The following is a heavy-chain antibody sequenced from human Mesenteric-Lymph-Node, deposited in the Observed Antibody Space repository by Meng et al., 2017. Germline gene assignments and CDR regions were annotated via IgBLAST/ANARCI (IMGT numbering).Heavy chain of an antibody. D-gene: IGHD3-16*02. J-gene: IGHJ4*02. V-gene: IGHV3-74*01. CDR2: ISPDGSTT. CDR1: GFSYSTYA. CDR3: ARDFYRAYDY. Sequence: GESLKISCAASGFSYSTYAMHWVRQVPGKGLVWVSEISPDGSTTVYADSVKGRFTISKDNAKNTLYLQMNSLGAGDTAMYYCARDFYRAYDYWGQGTLVTVSS.